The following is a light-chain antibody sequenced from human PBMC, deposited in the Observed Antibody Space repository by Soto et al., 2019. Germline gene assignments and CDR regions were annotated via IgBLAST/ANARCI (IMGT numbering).Light chain of an antibody. CDR2: AAS. CDR1: QSISSY. CDR3: QQYHSYWT. Sequence: DIQMTQSPSSLSASVGDRVTITCRASQSISSYLNWYQQKPGKAPKLLIYAASSLQSGVPSRFSGSGSGTEFTLTISSLQTDDFSTYYCQQYHSYWTFGQGTTVDIK. J-gene: IGKJ1*01. V-gene: IGKV1-39*01.